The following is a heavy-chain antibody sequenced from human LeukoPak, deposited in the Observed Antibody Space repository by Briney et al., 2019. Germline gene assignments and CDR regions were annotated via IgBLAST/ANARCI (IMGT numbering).Heavy chain of an antibody. Sequence: SETLSLTCTVSGGSISSYYWNWTRQPPGKGLEWIVYIYYSGSTNYNPSLKSRVTISVDTSKNQFSLKLSSVTAADTAVYYCAGRLWRRDGYNLSAFDIWGQGTMVTVSS. CDR1: GGSISSYY. CDR3: AGRLWRRDGYNLSAFDI. J-gene: IGHJ3*02. D-gene: IGHD5-24*01. V-gene: IGHV4-59*01. CDR2: IYYSGST.